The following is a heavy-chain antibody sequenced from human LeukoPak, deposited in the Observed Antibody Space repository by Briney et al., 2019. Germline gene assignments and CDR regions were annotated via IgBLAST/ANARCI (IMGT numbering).Heavy chain of an antibody. D-gene: IGHD1-26*01. J-gene: IGHJ3*02. CDR2: ISAYDGNT. CDR1: GYTFTSYD. CDR3: ARGYRYSGSYSEDAFDI. V-gene: IGHV1-18*01. Sequence: ASVKVSCKASGYTFTSYDINWVRQAPGRGLEWMGWISAYDGNTNYAQKLQGRVTMTTDTSTSTAYMELRSLRSDDTAVYYCARGYRYSGSYSEDAFDIWGQGTMVTVSS.